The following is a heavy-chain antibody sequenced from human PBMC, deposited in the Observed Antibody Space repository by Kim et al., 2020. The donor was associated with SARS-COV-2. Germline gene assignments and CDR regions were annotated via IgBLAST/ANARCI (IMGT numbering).Heavy chain of an antibody. CDR3: AKDYYSSEY. J-gene: IGHJ4*02. D-gene: IGHD3-10*01. Sequence: GGSLRLSCAASGFTFSSYNMHWVRQAPGKGLEWVAVVSSDGSNKYYADSVKGRFTISRDNSKNTVYLHMNSLRAEDTAVYYCAKDYYSSEYWGQGTLVTVSS. CDR1: GFTFSSYN. V-gene: IGHV3-30*18. CDR2: VSSDGSNK.